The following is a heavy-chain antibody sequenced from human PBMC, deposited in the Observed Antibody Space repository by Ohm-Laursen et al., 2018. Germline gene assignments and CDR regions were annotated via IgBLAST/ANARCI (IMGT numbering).Heavy chain of an antibody. CDR1: GFTFSDYY. V-gene: IGHV3-11*01. D-gene: IGHD3-22*01. CDR3: AKDRGDSSPSFGY. Sequence: SLRLSCAASGFTFSDYYMNWIRQAPGKGLEWVSYISSSSDFIYYADSVKGRFTISRDNAKNSLYLQMNSLRAEDTAVYYCAKDRGDSSPSFGYWGQGTLVTVSS. J-gene: IGHJ4*02. CDR2: ISSSSDFI.